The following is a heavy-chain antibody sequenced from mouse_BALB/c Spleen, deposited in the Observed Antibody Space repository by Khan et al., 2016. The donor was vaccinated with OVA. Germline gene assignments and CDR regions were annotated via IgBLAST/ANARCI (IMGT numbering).Heavy chain of an antibody. D-gene: IGHD6-2*01. J-gene: IGHJ1*01. V-gene: IGHV9-1*02. CDR3: ARISSYSYSDV. CDR2: INTYTGEP. CDR1: GYTFTNYG. Sequence: QIQLVQSGPELKKPGETVKISCKASGYTFTNYGMNWVMQAPGKGLKWMGWINTYTGEPTYADDFKGRFVFSLETSASTAYLQISNLTNEDMTAYFCARISSYSYSDVWGAGTTVTVSS.